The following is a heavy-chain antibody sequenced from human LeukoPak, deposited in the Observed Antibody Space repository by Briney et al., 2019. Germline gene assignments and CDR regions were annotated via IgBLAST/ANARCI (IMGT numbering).Heavy chain of an antibody. J-gene: IGHJ3*02. Sequence: SETLSLTCTVSGASISNYYWSWIWQPPGKGLEWIGHISYTGSTNYNPSLKSRVTISVDTSKNQFSLKLSSVTAADTAVYYCARENNYVWGSYRLGAFDIWGQGTMATVSS. CDR2: ISYTGST. CDR3: ARENNYVWGSYRLGAFDI. D-gene: IGHD3-16*02. V-gene: IGHV4-59*01. CDR1: GASISNYY.